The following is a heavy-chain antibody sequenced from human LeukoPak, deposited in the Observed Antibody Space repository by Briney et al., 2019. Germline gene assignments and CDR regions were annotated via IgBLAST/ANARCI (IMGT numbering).Heavy chain of an antibody. CDR3: ARVYYYDSSGYYPV. CDR1: GYTFTGYY. D-gene: IGHD3-22*01. CDR2: IIPIFGTA. V-gene: IGHV1-69*13. J-gene: IGHJ4*02. Sequence: GASVKVSCKASGYTFTGYYMHWVRQAPGRGLEWMGGIIPIFGTANYAQKFQGRVTITADESTSTAYMELSSLRSEDTAVYYCARVYYYDSSGYYPVWGQGTLVTVSS.